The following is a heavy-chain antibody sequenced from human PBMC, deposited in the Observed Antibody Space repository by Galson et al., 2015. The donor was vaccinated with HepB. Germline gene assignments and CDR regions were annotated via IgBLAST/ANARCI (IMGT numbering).Heavy chain of an antibody. CDR1: GGSISSGDYY. V-gene: IGHV4-30-4*01. CDR3: ARDRYSSSWYVGMDV. CDR2: IYYSGST. Sequence: TLSLTCTVSGGSISSGDYYWSWIRQPPGKGLEWIGYIYYSGSTYYNPSLKSRVTISVDTSKNQFSLKLSSVTAADTAVYYCARDRYSSSWYVGMDVWGKGTTVTVSS. J-gene: IGHJ6*04. D-gene: IGHD6-13*01.